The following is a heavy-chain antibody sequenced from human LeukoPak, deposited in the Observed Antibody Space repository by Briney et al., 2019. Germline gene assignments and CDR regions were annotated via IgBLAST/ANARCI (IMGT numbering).Heavy chain of an antibody. CDR1: GFTVSSNY. D-gene: IGHD5-24*01. V-gene: IGHV3-53*01. Sequence: GGSLRLSCAASGFTVSSNYMSWVRQAPGQGLEWVSVIYSDGSTYYADSVKGRFTISRDNSKNTLYLQMNSLRAEDTAVYYCARERRDSYWYFDLWGRGTLVTVSS. J-gene: IGHJ2*01. CDR2: IYSDGST. CDR3: ARERRDSYWYFDL.